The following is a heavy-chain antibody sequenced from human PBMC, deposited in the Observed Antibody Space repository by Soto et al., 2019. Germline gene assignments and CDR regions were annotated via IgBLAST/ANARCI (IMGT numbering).Heavy chain of an antibody. V-gene: IGHV4-31*11. Sequence: SETLSLTCAVSGGSISSGGYYWSWIRQHPGKGLEWIGYIYYTGSTYYNPSLKSRVTISVDTSKNQFSLKLSSVTAADTAVYYCARGINYYDSSGDSCFDPWGLGTLVTVS. CDR2: IYYTGST. J-gene: IGHJ5*02. D-gene: IGHD3-22*01. CDR1: GGSISSGGYY. CDR3: ARGINYYDSSGDSCFDP.